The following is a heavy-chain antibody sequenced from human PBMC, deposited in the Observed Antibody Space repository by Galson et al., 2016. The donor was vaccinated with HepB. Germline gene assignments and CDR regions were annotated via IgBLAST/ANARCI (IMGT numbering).Heavy chain of an antibody. J-gene: IGHJ5*02. D-gene: IGHD1-7*01. CDR2: MDTNSGDT. CDR3: ARGRTWNYVWFEP. V-gene: IGHV1-8*01. Sequence: SVKVSCKASGYTFTSYDIYWVRQAPGQGLEWMGWMDTNSGDTGYAQKFQGRVTLTRDTSINTAYMDLRSLRSEDTAVYYCARGRTWNYVWFEPWGQGTPVTVSS. CDR1: GYTFTSYD.